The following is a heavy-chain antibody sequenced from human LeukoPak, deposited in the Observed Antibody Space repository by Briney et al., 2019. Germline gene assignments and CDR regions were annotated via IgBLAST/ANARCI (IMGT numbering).Heavy chain of an antibody. J-gene: IGHJ6*02. Sequence: SETLSLTCTVSGGSISNYYWPWIRQPAGKGLEWIGRIYTSGSTNYNPSLKSRITMSLDTSKNQFSLKLSSVTAADTAVYYCARAPSYNSARLDVWGRGTTVTVSS. V-gene: IGHV4-4*07. CDR1: GGSISNYY. CDR2: IYTSGST. CDR3: ARAPSYNSARLDV. D-gene: IGHD1-1*01.